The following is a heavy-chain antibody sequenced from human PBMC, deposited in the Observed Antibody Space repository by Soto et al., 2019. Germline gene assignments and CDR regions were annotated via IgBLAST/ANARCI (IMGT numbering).Heavy chain of an antibody. CDR3: ARDGELPGHYFDY. V-gene: IGHV4-59*01. J-gene: IGHJ4*02. Sequence: KTSETLSLTCTVSGGSISSYYWSWIRQPPGKGLEWIGYIYYSGSTNYNPSLKSRVTISVDTSKNQFSLKLSSVTAADTAVYYCARDGELPGHYFDYWGQGTLVTVSS. D-gene: IGHD1-26*01. CDR1: GGSISSYY. CDR2: IYYSGST.